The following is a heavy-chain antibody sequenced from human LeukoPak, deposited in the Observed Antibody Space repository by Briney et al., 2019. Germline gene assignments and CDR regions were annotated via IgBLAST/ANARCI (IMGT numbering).Heavy chain of an antibody. CDR3: AKVRFLEWLSSPGYFDY. CDR2: ISGSGGST. J-gene: IGHJ4*02. Sequence: GSLRLSCAASGFTFSSYAMSWVRQAPGKGLEWVPAISGSGGSTYYADSVKGRFTIPRDNSKNTLYLQMNSLRAEDTAVYYCAKVRFLEWLSSPGYFDYWGQGTLVTVSS. V-gene: IGHV3-23*01. CDR1: GFTFSSYA. D-gene: IGHD3-3*01.